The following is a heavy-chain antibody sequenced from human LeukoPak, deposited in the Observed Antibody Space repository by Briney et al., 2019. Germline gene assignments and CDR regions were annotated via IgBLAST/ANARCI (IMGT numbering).Heavy chain of an antibody. J-gene: IGHJ3*02. CDR1: GFTFSSYS. Sequence: GGSLRLSCAASGFTFSSYSMNWVRQAPGKGLEGVSSISSSSSYIYYADSVKGRFTISRDNAKKSLYLQMNSLRAEDTAVYYCARDLVVRGVILAFDIWGQGTMVTVSS. CDR2: ISSSSSYI. V-gene: IGHV3-21*01. CDR3: ARDLVVRGVILAFDI. D-gene: IGHD3-10*01.